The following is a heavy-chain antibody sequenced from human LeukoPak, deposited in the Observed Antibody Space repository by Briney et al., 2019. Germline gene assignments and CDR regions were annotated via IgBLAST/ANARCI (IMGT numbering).Heavy chain of an antibody. CDR2: INSDGSST. J-gene: IGHJ4*02. CDR3: ARDQWIQLWLPNFDY. CDR1: GFTFSSYA. D-gene: IGHD5-18*01. Sequence: GGSLRLSCAASGFTFSSYAMHWVRQAPGKGLVWVSRINSDGSSTSYADSVKGRFTISRDNSKNTLYLQMNSLRAEDTAVYYCARDQWIQLWLPNFDYWGQGTLVTVSS. V-gene: IGHV3-74*01.